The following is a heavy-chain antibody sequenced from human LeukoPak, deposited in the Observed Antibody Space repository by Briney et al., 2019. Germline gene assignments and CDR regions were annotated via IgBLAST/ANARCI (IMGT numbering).Heavy chain of an antibody. V-gene: IGHV1-2*02. J-gene: IGHJ6*03. Sequence: GASVKVSCKASGYTFTGYYMHWVQQAPGQGLEWMGWINPNSAGTNYAQKFQGRVTMTRDTSISTAYMELSRLRSDDTAVYYCSRALLSMYYYMDVWGKGTTVTVSS. CDR3: SRALLSMYYYMDV. D-gene: IGHD2-21*01. CDR1: GYTFTGYY. CDR2: INPNSAGT.